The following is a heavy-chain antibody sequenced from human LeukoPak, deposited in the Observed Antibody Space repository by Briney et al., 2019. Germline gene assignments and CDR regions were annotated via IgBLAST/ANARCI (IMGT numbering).Heavy chain of an antibody. CDR2: ISSSGSTI. J-gene: IGHJ6*02. Sequence: PGGSLRLSCAASGFTFSDYYMNWIRQAPGKGPEWVSYISSSGSTIYYADSVKGRFTISRDNAKNSLYLQMNSLRAEDTAVYYCARGGSWFGELKGRYYYYGMDAWGQGTTVTVSS. CDR1: GFTFSDYY. CDR3: ARGGSWFGELKGRYYYYGMDA. D-gene: IGHD3-10*01. V-gene: IGHV3-11*01.